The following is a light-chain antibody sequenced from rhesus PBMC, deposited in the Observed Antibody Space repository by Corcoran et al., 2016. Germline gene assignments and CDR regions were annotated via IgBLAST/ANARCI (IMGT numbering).Light chain of an antibody. J-gene: IGKJ1*01. Sequence: IVLTQSPGTLSLSPGGRATLSCRASQRVTTSLAWYQQKPGQAPRLLIYDASTRATGIPDRLSGSGSGTDVTLTISSLEPEDVGLYYCQQYNDWTFGQGTKVEIK. CDR3: QQYNDWT. CDR2: DAS. V-gene: IGKV3-35*01. CDR1: QRVTTS.